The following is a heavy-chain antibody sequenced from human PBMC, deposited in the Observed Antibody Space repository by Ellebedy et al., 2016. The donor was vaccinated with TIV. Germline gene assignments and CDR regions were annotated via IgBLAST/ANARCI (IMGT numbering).Heavy chain of an antibody. CDR2: ISVDGRAV. Sequence: GESLKISXVGFGFTFSDSVMHWVRQDPGKGLDWVAGISVDGRAVHYPDSVKGRFTISRDNAQNTVYLQMNSLRDEDTAVYYCARVPGSFSLNWFDPWGQGTLVTVSS. CDR1: GFTFSDSV. J-gene: IGHJ5*02. V-gene: IGHV3-33*05. CDR3: ARVPGSFSLNWFDP.